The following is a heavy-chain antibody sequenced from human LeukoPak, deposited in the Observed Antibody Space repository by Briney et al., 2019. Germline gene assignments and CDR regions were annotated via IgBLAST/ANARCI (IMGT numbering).Heavy chain of an antibody. Sequence: GESLKISCKGSGYSFTSYWIGWVRQMPGKGLEWMGIIYPGDSDTRYSPSFQGQITISADKSINTAYLQWSSLKASDTAMYYCVRQQDIVVVIAASSPDYYGMDVWGQGTTVTVSS. V-gene: IGHV5-51*01. CDR3: VRQQDIVVVIAASSPDYYGMDV. D-gene: IGHD2-15*01. J-gene: IGHJ6*02. CDR2: IYPGDSDT. CDR1: GYSFTSYW.